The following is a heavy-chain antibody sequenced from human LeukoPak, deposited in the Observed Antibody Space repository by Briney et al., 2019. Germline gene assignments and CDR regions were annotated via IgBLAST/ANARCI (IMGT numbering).Heavy chain of an antibody. D-gene: IGHD6-13*01. CDR3: ARGRWAPFDC. Sequence: LGGSLRLSCAASGFTSSDYWMHWVRHAPGKGLEWVANIKQDGSEKNYVASVKGRFTISRDNAKNSLYLQMNSLRAEDTALYYCARGRWAPFDCWGQGTLVTVSS. V-gene: IGHV3-7*01. J-gene: IGHJ4*02. CDR1: GFTSSDYW. CDR2: IKQDGSEK.